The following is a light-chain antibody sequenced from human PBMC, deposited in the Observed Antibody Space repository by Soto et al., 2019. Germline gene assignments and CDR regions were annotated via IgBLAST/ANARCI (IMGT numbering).Light chain of an antibody. V-gene: IGKV1-33*01. CDR2: QTS. J-gene: IGKJ4*01. CDR1: QDIDND. Sequence: DIQMTQSPSSLSASVGDRATITCKASQDIDNDLNWYQQKPGEAPKLLIYQTSNLKTGVPSRFTGGGSGRDFPFTISSLQADYIATYYCQHYFNLPLTFGGGTRV. CDR3: QHYFNLPLT.